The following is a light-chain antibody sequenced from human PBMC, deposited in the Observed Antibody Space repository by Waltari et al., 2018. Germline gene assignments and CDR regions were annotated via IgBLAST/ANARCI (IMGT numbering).Light chain of an antibody. CDR1: QSVLYSSNNKNH. J-gene: IGKJ1*01. V-gene: IGKV4-1*01. Sequence: DIVMTQSPDSLAVSLGERATINCKSSQSVLYSSNNKNHLAGYQQKPGLPPKLLVYWASTRESGVPDRFSGSGSGTDFTLTISSLQAEDVAVYYCQQYYSLPWTFGQGTKVEIK. CDR3: QQYYSLPWT. CDR2: WAS.